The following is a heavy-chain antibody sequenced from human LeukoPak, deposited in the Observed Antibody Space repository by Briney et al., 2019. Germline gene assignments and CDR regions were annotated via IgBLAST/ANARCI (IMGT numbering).Heavy chain of an antibody. CDR3: ASYDSSGYPPRY. Sequence: KPSETLSLTCAVYGGSFSGYYWSWIRQPPGKGLEWIGEINHSGSTNYNPSLKSRVTISVDTSKNQFSLKLSSVTAADTAVYYCASYDSSGYPPRYWGQGTLVTVSS. V-gene: IGHV4-34*01. D-gene: IGHD3-22*01. CDR2: INHSGST. CDR1: GGSFSGYY. J-gene: IGHJ4*02.